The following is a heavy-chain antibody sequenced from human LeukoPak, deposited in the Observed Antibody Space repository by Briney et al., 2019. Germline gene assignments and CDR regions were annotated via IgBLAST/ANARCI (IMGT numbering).Heavy chain of an antibody. J-gene: IGHJ4*02. CDR3: ARYSPMGYSSGFDY. CDR2: ISSSSSYI. D-gene: IGHD6-19*01. Sequence: GGSLRLSCAASGFTFSTYSMNWVRQAPGRGLEWVSSISSSSSYIYYADSVKGRFTISRDNAKNSLYLQMNSLRAEDTAVYYWARYSPMGYSSGFDYWGQGTLVTVSS. CDR1: GFTFSTYS. V-gene: IGHV3-21*01.